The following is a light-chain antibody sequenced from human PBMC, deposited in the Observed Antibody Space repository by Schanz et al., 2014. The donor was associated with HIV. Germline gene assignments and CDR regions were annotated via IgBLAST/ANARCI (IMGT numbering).Light chain of an antibody. CDR1: SSNIGINT. V-gene: IGLV1-44*01. CDR2: AGN. J-gene: IGLJ2*01. Sequence: QSVLTQPPSASGTPGQRVTISCSGSSSNIGINTVNWYQHLPGTAPKLLIYAGNQRASGVPDRLSGSGSGTSASLAITGLQAEDEADYYCQSYDSSLSVVVFGGGTKLPVL. CDR3: QSYDSSLSVVV.